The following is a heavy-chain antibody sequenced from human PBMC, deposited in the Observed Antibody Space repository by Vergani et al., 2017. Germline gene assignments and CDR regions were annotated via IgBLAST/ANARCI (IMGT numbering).Heavy chain of an antibody. J-gene: IGHJ4*02. CDR2: ISYDGSNK. CDR1: GFTFSSYG. V-gene: IGHV3-30*18. D-gene: IGHD4-17*01. CDR3: AKQDDYGDLQLVDY. Sequence: QVQLVESGGGVVQPGRSLRLSCAASGFTFSSYGMHWVRQAPGKGLEWVAVISYDGSNKYYADSVKGRFTISRDNSKNTLYLQMNSLRAEDTAVYYCAKQDDYGDLQLVDYWGQGTLVTVSS.